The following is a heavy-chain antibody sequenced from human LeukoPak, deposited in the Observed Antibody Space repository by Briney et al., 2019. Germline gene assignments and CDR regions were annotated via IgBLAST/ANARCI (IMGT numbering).Heavy chain of an antibody. Sequence: SETLSLTCAVSGGSISSSNWWSWVRQPPGKGLEWIGEIYHSGSTNYNPSLKSRVTISVDKSKNQFSLKLSSVTAADTAVYYCARAGYGDYAHAFDIWGQGTMVTVSS. CDR1: GGSISSSNW. CDR2: IYHSGST. D-gene: IGHD4-17*01. V-gene: IGHV4-4*02. CDR3: ARAGYGDYAHAFDI. J-gene: IGHJ3*02.